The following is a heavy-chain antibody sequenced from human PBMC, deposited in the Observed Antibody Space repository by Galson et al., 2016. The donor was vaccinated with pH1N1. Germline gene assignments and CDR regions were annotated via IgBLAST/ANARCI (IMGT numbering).Heavy chain of an antibody. CDR2: ISGSGDST. Sequence: SLRLSCAVSGFTFSSYAMTWVRHTPGKGLEWVSSISGSGDSTYYADSVKGRFTISRDNSKNTLYLQMNNLRAEDTAIYYCAKDRGAVVTPYDNWGSGTLVTVSS. CDR3: AKDRGAVVTPYDN. D-gene: IGHD4-23*01. J-gene: IGHJ4*01. V-gene: IGHV3-23*01. CDR1: GFTFSSYA.